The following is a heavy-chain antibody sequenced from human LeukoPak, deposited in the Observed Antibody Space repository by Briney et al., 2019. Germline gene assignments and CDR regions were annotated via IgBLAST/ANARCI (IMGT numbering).Heavy chain of an antibody. Sequence: PSETLSLTCTVSGGSISRSSYYWGWIRQHPGKGLEWIGCIYYSGSTYYNPSVKSRFTISVDTSKNQFSLKLSSVTAADTAVYYCARVRIAAAGTVDYWGQGTLVTVSS. CDR1: GGSISRSSYY. D-gene: IGHD6-13*01. V-gene: IGHV4-39*07. J-gene: IGHJ4*02. CDR2: IYYSGST. CDR3: ARVRIAAAGTVDY.